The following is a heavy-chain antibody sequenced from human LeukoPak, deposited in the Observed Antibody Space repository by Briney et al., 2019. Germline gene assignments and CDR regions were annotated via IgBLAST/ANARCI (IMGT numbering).Heavy chain of an antibody. CDR1: GFTFSDYS. V-gene: IGHV3-30*02. D-gene: IGHD2-15*01. Sequence: GGSLRLSCAASGFTFSDYSMHWVRQAPGKGLNWVAFIRYDGNNKYYADSVKGRFTISRDNSKNMLYLEMNSLSTEDTAVYYCARGAPYCSGGSCMYYFDYWGQGTLVTVSS. CDR3: ARGAPYCSGGSCMYYFDY. J-gene: IGHJ4*02. CDR2: IRYDGNNK.